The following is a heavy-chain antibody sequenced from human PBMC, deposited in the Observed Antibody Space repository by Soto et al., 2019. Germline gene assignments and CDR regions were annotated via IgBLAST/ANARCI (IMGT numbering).Heavy chain of an antibody. CDR3: ARGHQLRPGNNWFDP. J-gene: IGHJ5*01. CDR2: INPHSGDT. V-gene: IGHV1-2*02. D-gene: IGHD1-1*01. CDR1: GYTFTDYH. Sequence: GASVKVSCKASGYTFTDYHLHWVRQAPGQGLEWMGWINPHSGDTGSAQKFQGRITVTRDTSSSTAYMDLSRLKSDDTAFYYCARGHQLRPGNNWFDPWGQGTLVTVSS.